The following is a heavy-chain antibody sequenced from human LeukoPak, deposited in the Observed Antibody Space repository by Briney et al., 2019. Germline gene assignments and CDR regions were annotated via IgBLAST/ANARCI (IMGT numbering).Heavy chain of an antibody. CDR2: ISSSSSYI. J-gene: IGHJ4*02. CDR1: GFTFSSYS. CDR3: ASFASNLIGLDY. V-gene: IGHV3-21*01. Sequence: PGGSLRLSCAASGFTFSSYSMNWVRQAPRKGLEWVSSISSSSSYIYYADSVKGRFTISRDNAKNSLYLQMNSLRAEDTAVYYCASFASNLIGLDYWGQGTLVTVSS. D-gene: IGHD3-16*02.